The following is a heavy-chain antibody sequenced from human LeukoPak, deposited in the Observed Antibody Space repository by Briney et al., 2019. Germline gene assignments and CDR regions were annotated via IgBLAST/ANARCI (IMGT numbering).Heavy chain of an antibody. CDR3: ARDGDYGDYFDY. CDR2: IYYSGST. V-gene: IGHV4-59*01. Sequence: SETLSLTCTVSGGSISSYYWSWMRQPPGKGREWIGYIYYSGSTNYNPSLKSRVTISVDTSKNQFSLKLSSVTAADTAVYYCARDGDYGDYFDYWGQGTLVTVSS. CDR1: GGSISSYY. J-gene: IGHJ4*02. D-gene: IGHD4-17*01.